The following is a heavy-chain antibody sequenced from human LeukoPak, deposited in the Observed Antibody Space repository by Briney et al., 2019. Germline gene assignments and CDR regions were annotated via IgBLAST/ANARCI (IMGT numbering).Heavy chain of an antibody. CDR2: ISGSGGST. Sequence: GGSLRLSCAASGFTFSSYAMSCVRQAPGKGLEWVSGISGSGGSTYYADSVESRFTISRDNSQNTLYLQMDSLRADATAVYYCAKRGYSSGWYYFDYRGQGTLVTVSS. V-gene: IGHV3-23*01. CDR3: AKRGYSSGWYYFDY. J-gene: IGHJ4*02. D-gene: IGHD6-19*01. CDR1: GFTFSSYA.